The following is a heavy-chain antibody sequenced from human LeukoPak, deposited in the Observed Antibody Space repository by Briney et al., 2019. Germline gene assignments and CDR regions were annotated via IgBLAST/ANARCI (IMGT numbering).Heavy chain of an antibody. V-gene: IGHV1-18*01. Sequence: ASVKVSCKASGYTFTSYGISWVRQAPGQGLEWMGWISAYNGNTNYAQKLQGRVTMTTDTSTSTAYMELRSLRSDDTAVYYCARDQAQVRQWLVPLDYWGQGTLVTVSS. D-gene: IGHD6-19*01. CDR3: ARDQAQVRQWLVPLDY. CDR1: GYTFTSYG. CDR2: ISAYNGNT. J-gene: IGHJ4*02.